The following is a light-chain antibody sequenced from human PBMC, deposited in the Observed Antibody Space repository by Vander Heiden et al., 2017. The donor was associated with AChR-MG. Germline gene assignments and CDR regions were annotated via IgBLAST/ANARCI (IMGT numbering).Light chain of an antibody. J-gene: IGKJ4*01. CDR3: QQYNYYRALT. Sequence: DIQMTQSPSILSASVGDRVTITCRASQSIGSWLAWYQQKPGKAPKLLIYKASSLETGVPSRFSGSGSGTEFTLTISSLQPDDFATYYCQQYNYYRALTFGGGTKMEIK. V-gene: IGKV1-5*03. CDR2: KAS. CDR1: QSIGSW.